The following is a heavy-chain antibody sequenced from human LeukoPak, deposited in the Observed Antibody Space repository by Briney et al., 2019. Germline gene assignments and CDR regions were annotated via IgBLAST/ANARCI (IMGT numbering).Heavy chain of an antibody. J-gene: IGHJ4*02. CDR3: ASHKWGDYYDSSAPRIDY. Sequence: ETLFLTCTVSGDSISSSSYYWDWIRQPPGKGLEWIGSTFYSGSTYYNPSLKSRVTISVDTSKNQFSLKLSSVTAADTAVYYCASHKWGDYYDSSAPRIDYWGQGTLVTVSS. CDR1: GDSISSSSYY. CDR2: TFYSGST. D-gene: IGHD3-22*01. V-gene: IGHV4-39*01.